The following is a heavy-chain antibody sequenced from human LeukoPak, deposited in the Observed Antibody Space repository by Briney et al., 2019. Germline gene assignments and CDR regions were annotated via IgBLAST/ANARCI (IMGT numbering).Heavy chain of an antibody. D-gene: IGHD6-13*01. J-gene: IGHJ4*02. CDR1: GFTVSSNY. Sequence: GGSLRLSCAASGFTVSSNYMSWVRQAPGKGLEWVSVIYSGGSTYYADSVKGRFTISRDNSKNTLYLQMNSLRSDDTAVYYCARDLGIAAAGTQDYWGQGTLVTVSS. CDR2: IYSGGST. CDR3: ARDLGIAAAGTQDY. V-gene: IGHV3-53*05.